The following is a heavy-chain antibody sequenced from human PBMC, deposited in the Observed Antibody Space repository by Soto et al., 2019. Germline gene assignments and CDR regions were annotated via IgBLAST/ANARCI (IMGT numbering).Heavy chain of an antibody. J-gene: IGHJ6*02. V-gene: IGHV5-51*01. CDR2: IYPGDSDT. Sequence: PGESLKISCKGSGYSFTSYWIGWVRQMPGKGLEWMGIIYPGDSDTRYSPSFQGQVTISADKSISTAYLQWSSLKASDTAMYYCARSGGSSSPLWEYYYYYGMDVWGQGTTVTVSS. CDR3: ARSGGSSSPLWEYYYYYGMDV. D-gene: IGHD2-15*01. CDR1: GYSFTSYW.